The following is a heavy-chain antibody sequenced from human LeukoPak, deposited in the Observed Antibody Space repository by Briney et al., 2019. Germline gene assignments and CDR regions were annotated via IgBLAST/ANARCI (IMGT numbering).Heavy chain of an antibody. J-gene: IGHJ4*02. CDR3: ARDQRLEYYYDSSGPKYYFDY. D-gene: IGHD3-22*01. CDR1: GGSISSYY. Sequence: NTSETLSLTCTVSGGSISSYYWSWIRQPAGKGLEWIGRIYTSGSTNYNPSLKSRVTMSVDTSKNQFSLKLSSVTAADTAVYYCARDQRLEYYYDSSGPKYYFDYWGQGTLVTVSS. CDR2: IYTSGST. V-gene: IGHV4-4*07.